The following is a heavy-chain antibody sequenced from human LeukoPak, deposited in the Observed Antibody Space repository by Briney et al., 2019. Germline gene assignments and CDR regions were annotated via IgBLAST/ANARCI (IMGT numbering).Heavy chain of an antibody. CDR1: GFTFSSYW. CDR2: INTDGSST. D-gene: IGHD2-15*01. Sequence: GGSLRHSCAASGFTFSSYWMHWVRQAPGKGLVWVSRINTDGSSTSYADSVKGRFTISRDNAKNTLYLQMNSLRAEDTAVYYCACSGASYYYYMDVWGKGTTVTVSS. V-gene: IGHV3-74*01. CDR3: ACSGASYYYYMDV. J-gene: IGHJ6*03.